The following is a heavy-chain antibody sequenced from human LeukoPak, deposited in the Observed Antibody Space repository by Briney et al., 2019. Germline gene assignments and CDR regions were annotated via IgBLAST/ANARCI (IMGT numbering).Heavy chain of an antibody. V-gene: IGHV1-2*02. CDR3: ARGGPVYYFDY. Sequence: ASVKVSCKASGYTFTGYYMHWVRQAPGQGLEWMGWINPNSGGTSHAQKFQGRVTMTRDTSISTAYMELSSLRSEDTAVYYCARGGPVYYFDYWGQGTLVTVSS. CDR2: INPNSGGT. J-gene: IGHJ4*02. CDR1: GYTFTGYY.